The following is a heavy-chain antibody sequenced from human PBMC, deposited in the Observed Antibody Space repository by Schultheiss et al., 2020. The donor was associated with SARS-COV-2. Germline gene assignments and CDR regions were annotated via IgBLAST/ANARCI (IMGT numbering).Heavy chain of an antibody. CDR3: ARDAWSGYYTYYYYGMDV. Sequence: GESLKISCAASGFTFSSYSMNWVRQAPGKGLEWVSYIGVDGTTIYYADSVKGRFTISRDNAKNTLYLQMNSLRAEDTAVYYCARDAWSGYYTYYYYGMDVWGQGTTVTVSS. J-gene: IGHJ6*02. D-gene: IGHD3-3*01. CDR2: IGVDGTTI. V-gene: IGHV3-48*04. CDR1: GFTFSSYS.